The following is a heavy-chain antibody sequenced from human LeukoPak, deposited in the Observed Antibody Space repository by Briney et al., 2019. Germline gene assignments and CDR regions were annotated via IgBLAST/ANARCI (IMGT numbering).Heavy chain of an antibody. Sequence: GGSLRLSCAASGFTFRDYYMSWIRQAPGKGLEWVSFITGTGSTTYYADSVKGRFTISGDNAKNSLYLQMNSLRAEDTAVYYCARDHDFWTGYLGRDKYYFDFWGQGTLVTVSS. J-gene: IGHJ4*02. CDR3: ARDHDFWTGYLGRDKYYFDF. CDR2: ITGTGSTT. V-gene: IGHV3-11*04. D-gene: IGHD3/OR15-3a*01. CDR1: GFTFRDYY.